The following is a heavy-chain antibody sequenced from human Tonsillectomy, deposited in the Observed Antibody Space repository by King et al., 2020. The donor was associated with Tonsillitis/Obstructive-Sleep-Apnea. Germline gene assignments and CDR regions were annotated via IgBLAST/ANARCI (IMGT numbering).Heavy chain of an antibody. V-gene: IGHV4-34*01. Sequence: VQLQQWGAGLLKPSETLSLTCAVYGGSFSGYYWSWIRQPPGKGLEWIGEINHIGSTNYNPSLKSRVTISVDTSKNQFSLKLSSVTAADTAVYYCARGDIVVVPAAYYYYYYMDVWGKGTTVTVSS. J-gene: IGHJ6*03. CDR2: INHIGST. D-gene: IGHD2-2*01. CDR3: ARGDIVVVPAAYYYYYYMDV. CDR1: GGSFSGYY.